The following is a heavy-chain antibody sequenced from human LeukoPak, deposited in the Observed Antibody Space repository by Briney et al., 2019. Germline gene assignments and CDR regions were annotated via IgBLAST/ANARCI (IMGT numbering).Heavy chain of an antibody. D-gene: IGHD5/OR15-5a*01. V-gene: IGHV1-2*06. Sequence: ASVKVSCKASGYTFTGYYMHWVRQAPGQGLEWMGRINPNSGGTNYAQKFQGRVTMTRNTSISTAYMELSSLRSEDTAVYYCAIVSEGGFDPWGQGTLVTVSS. CDR3: AIVSEGGFDP. CDR2: INPNSGGT. CDR1: GYTFTGYY. J-gene: IGHJ5*02.